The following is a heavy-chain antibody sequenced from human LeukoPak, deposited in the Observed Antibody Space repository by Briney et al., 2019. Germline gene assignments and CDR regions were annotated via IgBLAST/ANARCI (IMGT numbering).Heavy chain of an antibody. D-gene: IGHD3-16*01. CDR3: AKVLVWLPDSAGDY. J-gene: IGHJ4*02. Sequence: QPGGSLRLSCAASGFTFSSYGMHWVRQAPGKGLEWVAFIRYDGSNKYYADSVKGRFTISRDNSKNTLYLQMNSLRAEDTAVYYCAKVLVWLPDSAGDYWGQGTLVTVSS. V-gene: IGHV3-30*02. CDR1: GFTFSSYG. CDR2: IRYDGSNK.